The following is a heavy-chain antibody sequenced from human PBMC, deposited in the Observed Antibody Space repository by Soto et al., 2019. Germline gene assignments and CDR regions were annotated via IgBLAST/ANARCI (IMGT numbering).Heavy chain of an antibody. J-gene: IGHJ5*02. CDR1: GGSISSGGYY. CDR3: AREGVRGVTTPGFGP. V-gene: IGHV4-31*03. Sequence: SETMSLTCTVSGGSISSGGYYWSWIRQHPGKGLEWIGYIYYSGSTYYNPSLKSRVTISVDTSKNQFSLKLSSVTAADTAVYYCAREGVRGVTTPGFGPWGQGTLVNVSS. CDR2: IYYSGST. D-gene: IGHD3-10*01.